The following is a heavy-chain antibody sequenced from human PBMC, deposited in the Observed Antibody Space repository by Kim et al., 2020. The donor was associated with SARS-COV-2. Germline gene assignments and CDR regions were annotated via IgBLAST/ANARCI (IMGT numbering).Heavy chain of an antibody. CDR1: GDSVSSNSAT. CDR3: ARVWEQHRLFDH. Sequence: SQTLSLTCAIFGDSVSSNSATWNWIRQSPSRGLEWLGRTYYRSRWFNEYAVSVRSRITFNPDTSKNQISLRLNSVTPHGTAVYYCARVWEQHRLFDHWGQGTLVTVSS. D-gene: IGHD1-26*01. V-gene: IGHV6-1*01. CDR2: TYYRSRWFN. J-gene: IGHJ4*02.